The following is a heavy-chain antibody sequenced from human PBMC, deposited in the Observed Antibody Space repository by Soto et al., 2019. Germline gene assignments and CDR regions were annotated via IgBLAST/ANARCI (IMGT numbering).Heavy chain of an antibody. J-gene: IGHJ5*02. Sequence: GGSLRLSCEASGFLFSRSTLNWVRRAPGTGLEWVAEILSRGRDIYYADSVQGRFTVSRDNSKNTLYLQLDRLKSDDTAVYYCARMESFGSLNWFDPWGQGTLVTVSS. D-gene: IGHD5-18*01. CDR1: GFLFSRST. V-gene: IGHV3-30*14. CDR3: ARMESFGSLNWFDP. CDR2: ILSRGRDI.